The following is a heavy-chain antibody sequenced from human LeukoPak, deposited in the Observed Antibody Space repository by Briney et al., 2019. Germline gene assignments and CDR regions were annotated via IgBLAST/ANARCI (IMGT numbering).Heavy chain of an antibody. Sequence: PSETLSLTCTVSGGSISSSSYYWGWIRQPPGKGLEWIGSIYYSGSTYYNPSLKSRVTISVDTSKNQFSLKLSSVTAADTAVYYCARHFASGYDFGYWGQGTLVTVSS. D-gene: IGHD5-12*01. CDR2: IYYSGST. CDR1: GGSISSSSYY. J-gene: IGHJ4*02. V-gene: IGHV4-39*07. CDR3: ARHFASGYDFGY.